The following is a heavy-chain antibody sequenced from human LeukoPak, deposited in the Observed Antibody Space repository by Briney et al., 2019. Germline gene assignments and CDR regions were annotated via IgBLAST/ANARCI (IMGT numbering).Heavy chain of an antibody. CDR3: ARGWLWFGLDV. V-gene: IGHV4-61*05. CDR2: IYYSGST. CDR1: GGSISSSSYY. J-gene: IGHJ6*03. D-gene: IGHD3-10*01. Sequence: PSETLSLTCTVSGGSISSSSYYWGWIRQPPGKGLEWIGYIYYSGSTNYNPSLKSRVTILVDTSKNQFSLKLSSVTAADTAVYYCARGWLWFGLDVWGKGTTVTVSS.